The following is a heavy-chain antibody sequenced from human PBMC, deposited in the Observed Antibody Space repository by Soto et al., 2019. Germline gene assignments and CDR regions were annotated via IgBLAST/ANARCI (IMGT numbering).Heavy chain of an antibody. J-gene: IGHJ3*02. CDR1: GYTFTSYD. Sequence: ASVKGSCKASGYTFTSYDINWVRQATGQGLEWMGWMNPNSGNTGYAQKFQGRVTMTRNTSISTAYMELSSLRAEDTAVYYCAGFAGSVFLLGDAFDIWGQGTMVTVSS. CDR2: MNPNSGNT. CDR3: AGFAGSVFLLGDAFDI. D-gene: IGHD2-21*01. V-gene: IGHV1-8*01.